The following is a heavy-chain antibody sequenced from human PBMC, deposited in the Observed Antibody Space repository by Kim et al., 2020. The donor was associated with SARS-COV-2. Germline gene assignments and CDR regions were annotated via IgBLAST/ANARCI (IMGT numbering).Heavy chain of an antibody. Sequence: YSPSFQGQVTISADKSISTAYLQWSSLKASDTAMYYCARSITMIVGGFDYWGQGTLVTVSS. J-gene: IGHJ4*02. V-gene: IGHV5-51*01. CDR3: ARSITMIVGGFDY. D-gene: IGHD3-22*01.